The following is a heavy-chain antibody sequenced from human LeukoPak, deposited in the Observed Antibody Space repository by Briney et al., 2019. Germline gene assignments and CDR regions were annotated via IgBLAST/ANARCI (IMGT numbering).Heavy chain of an antibody. Sequence: PGGSLRLSCAASGFTFSSYWMSWVRQAPGKGLEWVANIKQDGSEKYYVDSVKGRFTISRDNSKNTLYLQMNSLRAEDTAVYYCAKDLGLVVRGVVDYWGQGTLVTVSS. CDR2: IKQDGSEK. D-gene: IGHD3-10*01. V-gene: IGHV3-7*03. J-gene: IGHJ4*02. CDR1: GFTFSSYW. CDR3: AKDLGLVVRGVVDY.